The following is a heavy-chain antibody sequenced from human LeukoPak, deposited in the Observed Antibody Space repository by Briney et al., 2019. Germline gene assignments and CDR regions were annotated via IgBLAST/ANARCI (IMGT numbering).Heavy chain of an antibody. CDR2: IKQDGNEK. CDR3: ARAPDLDSSGYYYRFLQH. D-gene: IGHD3-22*01. Sequence: PGGSLRLPCAASGFTFSTYWMSWVRQAPGKGLEWVANIKQDGNEKYYMDSVKGRFTISRDNAKNSLYLQMNSLRAEDTAVYYCARAPDLDSSGYYYRFLQHWGHGTLVTVSS. CDR1: GFTFSTYW. J-gene: IGHJ1*01. V-gene: IGHV3-7*05.